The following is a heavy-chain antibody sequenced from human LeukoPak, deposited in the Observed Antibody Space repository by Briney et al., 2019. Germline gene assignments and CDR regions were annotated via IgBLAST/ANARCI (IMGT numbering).Heavy chain of an antibody. CDR1: GFTFSSYS. D-gene: IGHD6-13*01. V-gene: IGHV3-48*04. CDR2: ISIISTTI. J-gene: IGHJ4*02. Sequence: GGSLRLSCAASGFTFSSYSMNWVRQAPGKGLEWVSYISIISTTIYYADSVKGRFTISRDNAKNSLYLQMNSLRAEDTAVYYCARPPAYSSSSLDYWGQGTLVTVTS. CDR3: ARPPAYSSSSLDY.